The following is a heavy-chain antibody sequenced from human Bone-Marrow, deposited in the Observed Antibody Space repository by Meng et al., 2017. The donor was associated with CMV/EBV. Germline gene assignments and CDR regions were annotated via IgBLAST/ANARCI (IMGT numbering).Heavy chain of an antibody. J-gene: IGHJ4*02. Sequence: GESLKISCAASGFTFSSYAMHWVRQAPGKGLEWVAVISFDGSNKYYADSVKGRFTISRDNSKNTLYLQMNSLRAEDTAVYYCATGAVAGICGYWGQGTLVTASS. CDR2: ISFDGSNK. CDR3: ATGAVAGICGY. CDR1: GFTFSSYA. V-gene: IGHV3-30-3*01. D-gene: IGHD6-19*01.